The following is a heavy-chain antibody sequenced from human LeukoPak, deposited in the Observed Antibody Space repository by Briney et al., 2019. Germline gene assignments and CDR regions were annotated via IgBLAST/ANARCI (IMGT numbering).Heavy chain of an antibody. CDR1: GGSISITSYY. CDR3: ARRATKGGAESNFDY. J-gene: IGHJ4*02. D-gene: IGHD1-26*01. CDR2: IYKSGST. V-gene: IGHV4-39*01. Sequence: NPSETPSLTCTVSGGSISITSYYWGWIRQPPGKGLEWIGSIYKSGSTYYNPSLKSRVTISVDTSKNQFSLKLSSVTAADTAVYYCARRATKGGAESNFDYWGQGTLVTVSS.